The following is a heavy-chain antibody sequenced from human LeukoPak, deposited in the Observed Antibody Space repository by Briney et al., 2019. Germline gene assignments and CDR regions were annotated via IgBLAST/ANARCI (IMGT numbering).Heavy chain of an antibody. CDR2: ISYSGNT. V-gene: IGHV4-59*01. CDR1: GGSISSYY. J-gene: IGHJ6*03. Sequence: SETLSLTCTVSGGSISSYYWSWIRQPPGKGLEWIGYISYSGNTNYNPSLKSRVTISVDTSKNQFSLKLRSVTAADTAVYSCARFAFYSYYMDVWGKGTTVTISS. D-gene: IGHD2-21*01. CDR3: ARFAFYSYYMDV.